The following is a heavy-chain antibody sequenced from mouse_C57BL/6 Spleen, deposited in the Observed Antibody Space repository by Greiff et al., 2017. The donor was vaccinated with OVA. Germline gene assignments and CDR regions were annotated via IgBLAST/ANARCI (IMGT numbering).Heavy chain of an antibody. J-gene: IGHJ4*01. D-gene: IGHD2-14*01. Sequence: QVQLQQPGAELVKPGASVKLSCKASGYTFTSYWMQWVKQRPGQGLEWIGEIDPSDSYTNYNQKFKGKATLTVDTSSSTAYMQLSSLTSEDSAVYYGARKEVRRPNALDYWGQGTSVTVSS. CDR2: IDPSDSYT. CDR3: ARKEVRRPNALDY. CDR1: GYTFTSYW. V-gene: IGHV1-50*01.